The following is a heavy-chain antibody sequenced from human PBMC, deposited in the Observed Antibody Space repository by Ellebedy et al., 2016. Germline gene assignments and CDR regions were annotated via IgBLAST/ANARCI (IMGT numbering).Heavy chain of an antibody. Sequence: GESLKISXAASGFTFSSYAMHWVRQAPGKGLEWVAVISYDGSNKYYADSVKGRFTISRDNSKNTLYLQMNSLRAEDTAVYYCARGSNYFDYWGQGTLVTVSS. J-gene: IGHJ4*02. D-gene: IGHD3-10*01. V-gene: IGHV3-30-3*01. CDR3: ARGSNYFDY. CDR2: ISYDGSNK. CDR1: GFTFSSYA.